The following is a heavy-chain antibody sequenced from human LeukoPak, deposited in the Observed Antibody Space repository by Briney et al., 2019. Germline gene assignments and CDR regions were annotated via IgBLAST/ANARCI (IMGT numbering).Heavy chain of an antibody. CDR1: GFTVSSNY. D-gene: IGHD4-17*01. CDR2: IYSGGST. Sequence: GGSLRLSCAASGFTVSSNYMSWVRQAPGKGLEWVSVIYSGGSTYYADSVKGRFTISRDNSKNTLYLQMNSLRAEDTAVYYCARDLGDDYGDYLPGDSAFDIWGQGTMVTASS. J-gene: IGHJ3*02. CDR3: ARDLGDDYGDYLPGDSAFDI. V-gene: IGHV3-66*01.